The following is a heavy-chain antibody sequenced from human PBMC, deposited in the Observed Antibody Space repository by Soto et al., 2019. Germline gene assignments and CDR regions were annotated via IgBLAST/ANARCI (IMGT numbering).Heavy chain of an antibody. CDR3: ARIKSGMDYYSGMDG. CDR2: INPKTAAT. D-gene: IGHD3-10*01. V-gene: IGHV1-2*02. CDR1: GYTFSDYF. Sequence: ASVKVSCKASGYTFSDYFIQWLRQAPGQGLEWVAWINPKTAATNYAKKFQDRVTVTSDTSFSTAYLELTRLRPDDTALYYCARIKSGMDYYSGMDGCGQGTAVTVSS. J-gene: IGHJ6*02.